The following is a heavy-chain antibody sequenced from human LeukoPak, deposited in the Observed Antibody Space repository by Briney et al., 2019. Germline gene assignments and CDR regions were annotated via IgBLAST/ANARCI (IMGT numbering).Heavy chain of an antibody. D-gene: IGHD3-22*01. J-gene: IGHJ4*02. CDR3: VRLRRNSDRSGFFYYYDY. CDR2: ANTVSSSI. Sequence: GRSLRPSCAPSGFTLSDYSFNWVRQAPGKGLEWVSSANTVSSSIYYADSVKGRFTFSRDNAKNSLSLKMASLRAQDPACYYRVRLRRNSDRSGFFYYYDYWGQGTLVTVSS. CDR1: GFTLSDYS. V-gene: IGHV3-21*01.